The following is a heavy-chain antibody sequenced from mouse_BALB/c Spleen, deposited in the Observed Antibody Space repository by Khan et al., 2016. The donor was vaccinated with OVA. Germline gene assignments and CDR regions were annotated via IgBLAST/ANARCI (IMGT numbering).Heavy chain of an antibody. Sequence: EVQLVESGGDLVKPGGSLKLSCAASGFSFSSYSMSWVRQTPDKRLEWVATISSGGDYTYYPDIVEGRFTISRDNAKNTLYLQMSSLKSEDTAMYYCASHLTESFAYRGQGTLVTVSA. V-gene: IGHV5-6*01. CDR1: GFSFSSYS. J-gene: IGHJ3*01. CDR3: ASHLTESFAY. D-gene: IGHD4-1*01. CDR2: ISSGGDYT.